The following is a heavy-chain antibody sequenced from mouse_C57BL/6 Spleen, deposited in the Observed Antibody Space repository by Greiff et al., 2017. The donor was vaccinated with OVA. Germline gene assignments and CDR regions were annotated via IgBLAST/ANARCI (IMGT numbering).Heavy chain of an antibody. CDR1: GYTFTSYW. Sequence: QVQLKQPGAGLVKPGASVKLSCKASGYTFTSYWMHWVKQRPGQGLEWIGMIHPNSGSTNYNEKFKSKATLTVDKSSSTAYMQLSSLTSEDSAVYYCARWVNYAMDYWGQGTSVTVSS. V-gene: IGHV1-64*01. D-gene: IGHD2-13*01. CDR3: ARWVNYAMDY. J-gene: IGHJ4*01. CDR2: IHPNSGST.